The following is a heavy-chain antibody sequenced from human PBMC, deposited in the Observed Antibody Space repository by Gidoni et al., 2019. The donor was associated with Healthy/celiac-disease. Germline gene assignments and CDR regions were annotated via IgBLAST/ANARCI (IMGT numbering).Heavy chain of an antibody. V-gene: IGHV4-59*01. Sequence: QVQLQESGPGLVKPSETLSLTCTVSGGPISSYSWSWIRQPPGKGLEWIGYIYYSGSTTNNPSLKSRVTISVDTSKNQFSLKLSSVTAADTAVYYCARGVGTAMVIFDYWGQGTLVTVSS. CDR2: IYYSGST. CDR1: GGPISSYS. J-gene: IGHJ4*02. CDR3: ARGVGTAMVIFDY. D-gene: IGHD5-18*01.